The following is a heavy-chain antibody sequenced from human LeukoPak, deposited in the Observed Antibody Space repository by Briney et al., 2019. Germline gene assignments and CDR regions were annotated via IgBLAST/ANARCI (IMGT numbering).Heavy chain of an antibody. J-gene: IGHJ4*02. CDR3: ASYCSGGSCCDY. CDR1: GFVFSSYW. Sequence: GGSLRLSCAASGFVFSSYWMSWVRQAPGRGRECVDNIKHDGSGKYYVDSVKDRFTISRDNAKNSMYLHMNSLRAEDTAVYYCASYCSGGSCCDYWGRGIMVTVSS. CDR2: IKHDGSGK. V-gene: IGHV3-7*05. D-gene: IGHD2-15*01.